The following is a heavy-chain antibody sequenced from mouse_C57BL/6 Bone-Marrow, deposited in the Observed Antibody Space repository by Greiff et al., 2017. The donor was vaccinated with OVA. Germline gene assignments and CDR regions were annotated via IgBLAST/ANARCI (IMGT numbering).Heavy chain of an antibody. D-gene: IGHD1-1*01. CDR3: ARSGYYAY. Sequence: VQLQQSGPELVKPGASVKISCKASGYSFTGYYMNWVKQSPEKSLEWIGEINPSTGGTTYNQKFKSKATLTVDTSSSTAYMQLSSLTSEDSAVYYCARSGYYAYWGQGTTLTVSS. J-gene: IGHJ2*01. CDR2: INPSTGGT. CDR1: GYSFTGYY. V-gene: IGHV1-42*01.